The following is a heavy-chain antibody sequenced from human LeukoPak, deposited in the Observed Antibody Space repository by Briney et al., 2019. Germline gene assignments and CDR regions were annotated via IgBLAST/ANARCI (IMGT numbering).Heavy chain of an antibody. CDR3: ATAKMDNMVRGVIMYYFDY. J-gene: IGHJ4*02. D-gene: IGHD3-10*01. Sequence: ASVKVSCKVSGYTLTDLSMHWVRQAPGKGLEWMGGFDPEDGETIYAQKFQGRVTMTEDTSTDTAYMELSSLRSEDTAVYYCATAKMDNMVRGVIMYYFDYWGQGTLVTVSS. CDR1: GYTLTDLS. V-gene: IGHV1-24*01. CDR2: FDPEDGET.